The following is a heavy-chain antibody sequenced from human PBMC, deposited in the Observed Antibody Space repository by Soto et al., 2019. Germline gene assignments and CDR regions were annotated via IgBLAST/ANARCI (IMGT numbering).Heavy chain of an antibody. Sequence: ETLSLTCTVSGDSFSTYLWSWIRQPPGKGLEWIGFISYSGSTNYNPSLKSRVSISVDTSKNQFSLMLTSVTAADTAVYYCARDGGIVGVNTYFDYWGQGTLVTVSS. CDR3: ARDGGIVGVNTYFDY. J-gene: IGHJ4*02. CDR2: ISYSGST. D-gene: IGHD1-26*01. V-gene: IGHV4-59*01. CDR1: GDSFSTYL.